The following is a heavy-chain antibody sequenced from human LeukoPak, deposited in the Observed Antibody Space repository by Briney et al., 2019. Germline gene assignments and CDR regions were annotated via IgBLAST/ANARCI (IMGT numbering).Heavy chain of an antibody. CDR3: AREAAQCGGDCNDH. V-gene: IGHV3-48*03. D-gene: IGHD2-21*02. Sequence: PGGSLRLSCVASGFTFSLYEMNWVRQAPGRGLEGVSYIDQSGRSIHYADTVKGRFTVSRDNAKESLYLQMNSLRDEDTAVYYCAREAAQCGGDCNDHWGQGTLVTVSS. CDR2: IDQSGRSI. CDR1: GFTFSLYE. J-gene: IGHJ4*02.